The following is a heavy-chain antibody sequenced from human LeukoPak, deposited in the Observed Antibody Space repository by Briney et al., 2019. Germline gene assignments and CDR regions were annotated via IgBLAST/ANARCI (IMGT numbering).Heavy chain of an antibody. CDR1: GFTFSSYA. CDR2: ISGSGGST. Sequence: GGSLRLSCAVSGFTFSSYAMSWVRQAPGKGLEWVSAISGSGGSTYYTDSVKGRFTISRDDSKNTLYLQMNSLRAEDTAVYYCAKEASGYVGYYMDVWGKGTTVTVSS. V-gene: IGHV3-23*01. D-gene: IGHD5-12*01. J-gene: IGHJ6*03. CDR3: AKEASGYVGYYMDV.